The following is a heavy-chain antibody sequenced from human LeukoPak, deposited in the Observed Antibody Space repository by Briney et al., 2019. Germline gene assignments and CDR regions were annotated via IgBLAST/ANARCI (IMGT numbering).Heavy chain of an antibody. D-gene: IGHD6-6*01. V-gene: IGHV4-39*01. CDR3: ARHVFQGIAALVFDY. CDR1: GGSISSSSYY. Sequence: NPSETLSLTCTVSGGSISSSSYYWGWIRQPPGKGLEWIGSIYYSGSTYYNPSLKGRVTISVDTSKNQFSLKLSSVTAADTAVYYCARHVFQGIAALVFDYWGQGTLVTVSS. CDR2: IYYSGST. J-gene: IGHJ4*02.